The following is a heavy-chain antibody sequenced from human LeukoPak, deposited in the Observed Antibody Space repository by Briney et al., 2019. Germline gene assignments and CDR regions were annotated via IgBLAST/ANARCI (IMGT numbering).Heavy chain of an antibody. D-gene: IGHD6-19*01. CDR1: GFIFNNYA. CDR3: AKDNRRHYTSGPNPDSLH. J-gene: IGHJ4*02. CDR2: ISWNSGRI. V-gene: IGHV3-9*01. Sequence: QPGGSLRLSCAGSGFIFNNYAMHWVRQPPGKGLEWVSGISWNSGRIDYADSVKGRFTISRDNAKNSLYLQMNSLRVEDTAFYYCAKDNRRHYTSGPNPDSLHWGQGALVTVSS.